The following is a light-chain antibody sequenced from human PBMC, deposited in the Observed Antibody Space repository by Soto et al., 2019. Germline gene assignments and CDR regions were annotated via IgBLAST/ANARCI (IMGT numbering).Light chain of an antibody. Sequence: EIVMTQSPATLSASPGERATISCRASQSVSSKLAWYQQKPGQAPRLLIYGASTRATGIPARFSGSGSGTEFSPTISSLQSEDVAAYYCQQYNNWPPWTFGQGTKVEIK. J-gene: IGKJ1*01. CDR3: QQYNNWPPWT. CDR1: QSVSSK. CDR2: GAS. V-gene: IGKV3-15*01.